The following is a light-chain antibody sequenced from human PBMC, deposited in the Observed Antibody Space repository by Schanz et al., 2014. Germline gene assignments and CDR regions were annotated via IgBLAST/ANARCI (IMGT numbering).Light chain of an antibody. CDR2: DVT. CDR1: SSDIGRYNY. V-gene: IGLV2-8*01. J-gene: IGLJ1*01. Sequence: QSALTQPASVSGSPGQSISISCTGTSSDIGRYNYVSWYQHHPGKAPKLLIYDVTKRPSGVPDRFSGSKSGNTASLTVSGLQAEDEADYYCFSYAGSSNGVFGTGTKLTVL. CDR3: FSYAGSSNGV.